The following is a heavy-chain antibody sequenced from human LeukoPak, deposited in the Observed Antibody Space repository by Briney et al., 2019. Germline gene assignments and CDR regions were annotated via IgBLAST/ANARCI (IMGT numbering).Heavy chain of an antibody. J-gene: IGHJ4*02. Sequence: SETLSLTCTVSGYSISSGYYWGWIRQPPGKGLEWIGSIYHTGSTYYNPSLRSRVTISVDTSKNQFSLKLSSVTAADTAVYYCARGASSGYGYGASDYWGQGTLVTVSS. CDR3: ARGASSGYGYGASDY. V-gene: IGHV4-38-2*02. D-gene: IGHD5-18*01. CDR2: IYHTGST. CDR1: GYSISSGYY.